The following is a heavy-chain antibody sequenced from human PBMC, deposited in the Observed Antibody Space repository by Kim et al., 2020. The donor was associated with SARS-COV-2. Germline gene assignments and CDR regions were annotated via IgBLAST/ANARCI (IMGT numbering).Heavy chain of an antibody. CDR1: GFTFSSYA. Sequence: GGSLRLSCAASGFTFSSYAMYWVRQAPGKGLEWVAVISFDGSNKYYADSMKGRFTISRDNSKITLYLQMNSLRAEDTAVYYCARPYYYGSGSYMTPFDYWGQGTLVTVSS. J-gene: IGHJ4*02. CDR3: ARPYYYGSGSYMTPFDY. V-gene: IGHV3-30*04. CDR2: ISFDGSNK. D-gene: IGHD3-10*01.